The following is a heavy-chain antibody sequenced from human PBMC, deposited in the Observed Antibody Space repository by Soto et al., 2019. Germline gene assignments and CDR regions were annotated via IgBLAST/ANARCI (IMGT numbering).Heavy chain of an antibody. V-gene: IGHV1-46*01. Sequence: QGQLVQSGAEVKNPGASVKLSCKASGYTFTSFYIHWVRQAPGQGLEWMAIINPNGGSTNYAPNLQGRVTLTRDTSTNTVYIALSSLGSEDTAVYYCARGLTSGDYWGQGTLVTVSS. CDR1: GYTFTSFY. D-gene: IGHD7-27*01. J-gene: IGHJ4*02. CDR3: ARGLTSGDY. CDR2: INPNGGST.